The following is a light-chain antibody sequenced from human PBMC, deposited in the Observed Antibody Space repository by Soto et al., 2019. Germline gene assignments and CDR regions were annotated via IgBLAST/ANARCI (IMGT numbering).Light chain of an antibody. J-gene: IGKJ1*01. Sequence: DIQMTQSPSTLSASVGDRVIITCRASQSISNWLAWYQQKPGKAPNLLIYKASSLKSGVPSRFSGSGSGTEFTLTISSLQPDDFATYYCQLYNSYSEAFGQGTKLDI. CDR2: KAS. V-gene: IGKV1-5*03. CDR1: QSISNW. CDR3: QLYNSYSEA.